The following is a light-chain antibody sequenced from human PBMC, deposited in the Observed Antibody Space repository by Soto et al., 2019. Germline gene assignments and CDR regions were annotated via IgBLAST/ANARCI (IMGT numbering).Light chain of an antibody. V-gene: IGLV2-14*01. CDR1: SSDVGGYNY. J-gene: IGLJ2*01. Sequence: QSALTQPASVSGSPGQSITISCTGTSSDVGGYNYISWYQQHPGKAPKFIIYDVRNRPSGVSNRFSGSMSGNTASLTISGLQAEDEADYYCSSYTSSSTLIFGGGTKLTVL. CDR2: DVR. CDR3: SSYTSSSTLI.